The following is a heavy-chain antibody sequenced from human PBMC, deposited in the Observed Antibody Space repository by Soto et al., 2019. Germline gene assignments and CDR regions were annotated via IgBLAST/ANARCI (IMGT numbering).Heavy chain of an antibody. D-gene: IGHD2-2*01. J-gene: IGHJ6*02. Sequence: QVQLVQSGAEVKKPGSSVKVSCKASGGTFSSYAISWVRQAPGQGLEWMGGIVPISDTTNHAQKFQGRVTITADESPSTAYMELSSLRSEDTAVYYCARSQGSSTSLEIYYYYYYGMDVWGQGTTVTVSS. CDR3: ARSQGSSTSLEIYYYYYYGMDV. CDR2: IVPISDTT. CDR1: GGTFSSYA. V-gene: IGHV1-69*01.